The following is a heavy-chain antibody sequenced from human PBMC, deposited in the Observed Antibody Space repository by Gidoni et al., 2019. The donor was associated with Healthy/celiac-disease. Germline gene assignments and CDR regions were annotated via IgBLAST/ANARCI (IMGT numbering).Heavy chain of an antibody. D-gene: IGHD4-17*01. J-gene: IGHJ4*02. CDR3: ARGVYGDYFLAGDY. V-gene: IGHV3-33*01. Sequence: WYDGSNKYYADSVKGRFTISRDNSKNTLYLQMNSLRAEDTAVYYCARGVYGDYFLAGDYWGQGTLVTVSS. CDR2: WYDGSNK.